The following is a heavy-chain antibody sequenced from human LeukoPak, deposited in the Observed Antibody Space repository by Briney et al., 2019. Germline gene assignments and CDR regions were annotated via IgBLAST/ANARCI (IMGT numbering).Heavy chain of an antibody. CDR3: ARDLFCSSASCYDAFDI. D-gene: IGHD2-2*01. CDR1: GFTFSSYA. Sequence: GGSLRLSCAPSGFTFSSYAMHWVRQAPGKGLERVAVISYDGSNKYYADSVKGRFTISRDNSKNTLYLQMNSLRAEDTAVYYCARDLFCSSASCYDAFDIWGQGTMVTVSS. J-gene: IGHJ3*02. V-gene: IGHV3-30-3*01. CDR2: ISYDGSNK.